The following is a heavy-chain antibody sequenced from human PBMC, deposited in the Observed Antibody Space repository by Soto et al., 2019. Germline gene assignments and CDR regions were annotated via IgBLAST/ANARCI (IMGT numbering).Heavy chain of an antibody. CDR3: ARVGVAGISRGYFDY. D-gene: IGHD3-3*01. V-gene: IGHV3-30-3*01. CDR1: GFTFSSYA. CDR2: ISYDGSNK. Sequence: GGSLRLSCAASGFTFSSYAMHWVRQAPGKGLEWVAVISYDGSNKYYADSVKGRFTISRDNSKNTLYLQMNSLRAEDTAVYYCARVGVAGISRGYFDYWGQETRVTVS. J-gene: IGHJ4*02.